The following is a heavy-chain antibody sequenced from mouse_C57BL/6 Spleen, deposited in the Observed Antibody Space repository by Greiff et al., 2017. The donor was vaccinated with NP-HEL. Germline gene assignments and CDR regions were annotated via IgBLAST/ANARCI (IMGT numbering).Heavy chain of an antibody. D-gene: IGHD1-1*01. CDR1: GFNIKNTY. J-gene: IGHJ3*01. CDR3: ARQHYGSSPFAY. V-gene: IGHV14-3*01. Sequence: VQLQQSVAELVRPGASVKLSCTASGFNIKNTYMHWVKQRPEQGLEWIGRIDPANGNTTYAPKFQGKATITADTSSNTAYLQLSSLTSEDTVIYYGARQHYGSSPFAYWGQGTLVTVSA. CDR2: IDPANGNT.